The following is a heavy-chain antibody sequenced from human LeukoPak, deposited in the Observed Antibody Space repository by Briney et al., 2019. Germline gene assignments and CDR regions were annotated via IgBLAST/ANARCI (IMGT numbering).Heavy chain of an antibody. CDR1: GFTFSSYT. D-gene: IGHD2-21*02. CDR3: AREAFCGGDCYSGFDY. Sequence: GGSLRLSCAASGFTFSSYTMNWVRQAPGKGLEWVSSISSSSSSIYYADSLKGRFTISRDNAKKSLYLQMNSLRAEDTAVCYCAREAFCGGDCYSGFDYWGQGTLVTVSS. J-gene: IGHJ4*02. V-gene: IGHV3-21*04. CDR2: ISSSSSSI.